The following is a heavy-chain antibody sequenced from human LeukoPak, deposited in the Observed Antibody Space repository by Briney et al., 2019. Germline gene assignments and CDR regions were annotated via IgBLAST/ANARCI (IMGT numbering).Heavy chain of an antibody. CDR2: ISSSSSYI. CDR3: ARDQHYSSSWSTFDY. V-gene: IGHV3-21*01. D-gene: IGHD6-13*01. CDR1: GFTFSSYG. J-gene: IGHJ4*02. Sequence: PGGSLRLSCAASGFTFSSYGMHWVRQAPGKGLEWVSSISSSSSYIYYADSVKGRFTISRDNSKNTLYLQMNSLRAEDTAVYYCARDQHYSSSWSTFDYWGQGTLVTVSS.